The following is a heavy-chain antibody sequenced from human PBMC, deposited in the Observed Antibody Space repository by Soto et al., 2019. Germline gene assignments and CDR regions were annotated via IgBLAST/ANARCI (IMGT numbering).Heavy chain of an antibody. CDR3: ARGINTRDAPEKYYFDY. V-gene: IGHV4-34*01. CDR1: GGSFSGHY. D-gene: IGHD1-1*01. J-gene: IGHJ4*02. Sequence: SETVSLTCAVYGGSFSGHYWSWLRQPPGKGLEWIGEITHSGSTNYNPSLRSRVIISVDTSKNQFSLKLNSVTAADTAVYYCARGINTRDAPEKYYFDYWGQGSLVTVSS. CDR2: ITHSGST.